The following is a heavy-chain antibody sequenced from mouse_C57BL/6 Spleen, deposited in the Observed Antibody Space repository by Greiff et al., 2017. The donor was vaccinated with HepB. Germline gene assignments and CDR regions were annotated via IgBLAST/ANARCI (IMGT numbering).Heavy chain of an antibody. CDR1: GYTFTSYW. D-gene: IGHD1-1*01. Sequence: VQLQQPGAELVKPGASVKLSCKASGYTFTSYWMHWVKQRPGQGLEWIGMIHPNSGSTNYNEKFKSKATLTVDKSSSTAYMQLSSLTSEDSAVYYCARGIYGSSRDYFDYWGQGTTLTVSS. CDR2: IHPNSGST. J-gene: IGHJ2*01. CDR3: ARGIYGSSRDYFDY. V-gene: IGHV1-64*01.